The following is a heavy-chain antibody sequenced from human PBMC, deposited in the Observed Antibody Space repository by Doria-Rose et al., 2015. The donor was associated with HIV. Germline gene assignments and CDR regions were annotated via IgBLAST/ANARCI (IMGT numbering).Heavy chain of an antibody. Sequence: QESGPVLVEPTETLTLTCTVSGVSLSSPGMGVSWIRQPPGKALEWLANIFSDDERSYKTSLQSRLTISRATSKSQVVLTMTDMDPVDTATYYCARIKSSRWYHKYYFDFWGQGTLVIVSA. CDR1: GVSLSSPGMG. V-gene: IGHV2-26*01. CDR3: ARIKSSRWYHKYYFDF. D-gene: IGHD6-13*01. J-gene: IGHJ4*02. CDR2: IFSDDER.